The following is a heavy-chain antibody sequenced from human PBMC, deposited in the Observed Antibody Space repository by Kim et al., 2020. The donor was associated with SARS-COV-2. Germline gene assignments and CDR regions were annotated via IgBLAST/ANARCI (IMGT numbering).Heavy chain of an antibody. V-gene: IGHV4-39*01. CDR3: ARQRPPFYDYVWGSYRYPFDY. D-gene: IGHD3-16*02. Sequence: SETLSLTCTVSGGSISSSSYYWGWIRQPPGKGLEWIGSIYYSGSTYYNPSLKSRVTISVDTSKYQFSLKLSPVTAADTAVYYCARQRPPFYDYVWGSYRYPFDYWGQGTLVTVSS. J-gene: IGHJ4*02. CDR2: IYYSGST. CDR1: GGSISSSSYY.